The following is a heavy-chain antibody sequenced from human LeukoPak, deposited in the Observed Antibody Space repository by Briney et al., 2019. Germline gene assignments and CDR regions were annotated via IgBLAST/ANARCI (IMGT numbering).Heavy chain of an antibody. J-gene: IGHJ5*02. V-gene: IGHV4-39*01. Sequence: SETLSLTCTVSGGSISSSSYYWGWIRQPPGKGLEWIGSIYYSGSTYYNPSLKSRVTISVDTSKNQFSLKLSSVTAADTAVYYCARGGYSSSHDPWGQGTLVTVSS. D-gene: IGHD6-6*01. CDR1: GGSISSSSYY. CDR3: ARGGYSSSHDP. CDR2: IYYSGST.